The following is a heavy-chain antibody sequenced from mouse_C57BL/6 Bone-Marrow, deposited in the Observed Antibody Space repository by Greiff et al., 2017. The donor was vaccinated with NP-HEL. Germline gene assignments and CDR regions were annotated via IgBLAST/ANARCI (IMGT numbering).Heavy chain of an antibody. V-gene: IGHV5-4*01. D-gene: IGHD2-4*01. J-gene: IGHJ4*01. CDR3: ARDDDYDLYYAMDY. CDR1: GFTFSSYA. Sequence: EVQLVESGGGLVKPGGSLKLSCAASGFTFSSYAMSWVRQTPEKRLEWVATISDGGSYTYYPDNVKGRFTISRDNAKNNLYLQMSHLKSEDTAMYYCARDDDYDLYYAMDYWGQGTSVTVSS. CDR2: ISDGGSYT.